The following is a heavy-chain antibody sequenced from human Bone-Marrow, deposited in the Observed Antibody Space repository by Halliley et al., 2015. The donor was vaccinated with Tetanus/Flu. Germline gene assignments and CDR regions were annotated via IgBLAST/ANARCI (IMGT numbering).Heavy chain of an antibody. V-gene: IGHV3-7*01. Sequence: SLRLSCAVSGFTVSSYWMNWVRQAPGKGLEWVANINQDGSQKYYVDSVKGRFTIARDNAKNSLYLQMNSLRVEDTAFYYCAKDQLQYCSSTSCYLMDVWGQGTTVTVSS. CDR1: GFTVSSYW. CDR2: INQDGSQK. D-gene: IGHD2-2*01. J-gene: IGHJ6*02. CDR3: AKDQLQYCSSTSCYLMDV.